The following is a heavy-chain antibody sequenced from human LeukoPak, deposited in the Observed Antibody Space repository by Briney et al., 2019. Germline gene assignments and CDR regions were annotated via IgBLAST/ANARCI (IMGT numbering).Heavy chain of an antibody. D-gene: IGHD6-13*01. CDR1: GGSIRSYY. CDR2: IYYSGST. Sequence: SETLSLTCTVSGGSIRSYYWSWIRQPPGKGLEWIGYIYYSGSTNYNPSLKSRVTISVDTSKNQFSLKLSSVTAADTAVYYCARDRAAGHYYMDVWGKGTTVTVSS. V-gene: IGHV4-59*12. J-gene: IGHJ6*03. CDR3: ARDRAAGHYYMDV.